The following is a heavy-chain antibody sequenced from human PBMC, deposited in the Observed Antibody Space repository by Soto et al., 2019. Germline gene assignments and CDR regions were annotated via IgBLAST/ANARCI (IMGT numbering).Heavy chain of an antibody. D-gene: IGHD1-26*01. CDR3: ARGNLSFDFDS. Sequence: QLVESGGDVVQPGRSLRLSCAASGFNFGFFGMHWVRQAPGKGLEWVAFISGDGINTHYADSVRGRFTLSRDYSKRTMYLQMDTLRDDDTALYYCARGNLSFDFDSWGQGTLVTVSS. J-gene: IGHJ4*02. CDR1: GFNFGFFG. V-gene: IGHV3-30*03. CDR2: ISGDGINT.